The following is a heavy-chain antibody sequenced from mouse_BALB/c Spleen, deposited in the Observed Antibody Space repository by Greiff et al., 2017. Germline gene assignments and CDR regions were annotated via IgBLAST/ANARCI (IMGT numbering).Heavy chain of an antibody. J-gene: IGHJ4*01. V-gene: IGHV1-7*01. CDR1: GYTFTSYW. Sequence: QVQPKESGAELAKPGASVKMSCKASGYTFTSYWMHWVKQRPGQGLEWIGYINPSTGYTEYNQKFKDKATLTADKSSSTAYMQLSSLTSEDSTVYYCAPNWFYAMDYWGQGTSVTVSS. D-gene: IGHD4-1*01. CDR2: INPSTGYT. CDR3: APNWFYAMDY.